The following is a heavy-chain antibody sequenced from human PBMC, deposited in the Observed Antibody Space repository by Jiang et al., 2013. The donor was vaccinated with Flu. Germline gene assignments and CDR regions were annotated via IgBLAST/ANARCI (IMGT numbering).Heavy chain of an antibody. V-gene: IGHV4-34*01. CDR2: INHSEST. CDR1: GGSFSGYF. CDR3: ARHPRTTVTTNGMDV. D-gene: IGHD4-17*01. Sequence: LLKPSETLSLTCAVYGGSFSGYFWSWIRQPPGKGLEWIGEINHSESTNYNPSLKSRVTISVDTSKNQFSLKLSSVTAADTAVYYCARHPRTTVTTNGMDVWGQGTTVTVSS. J-gene: IGHJ6*02.